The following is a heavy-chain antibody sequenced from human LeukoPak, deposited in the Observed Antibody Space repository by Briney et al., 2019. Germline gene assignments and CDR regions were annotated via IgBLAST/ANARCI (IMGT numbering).Heavy chain of an antibody. CDR1: GFSFSDYY. V-gene: IGHV3-11*01. Sequence: GGSLRLSCAASGFSFSDYYMSWIRQAPGMGLEWVSFISSSGDNILYADSVKGRFTISRDNAKNSLYLQMNSLRAEDTAVYYCARDIVAVGATEYFHHWGQGTLVTVSS. D-gene: IGHD1-26*01. J-gene: IGHJ1*01. CDR2: ISSSGDNI. CDR3: ARDIVAVGATEYFHH.